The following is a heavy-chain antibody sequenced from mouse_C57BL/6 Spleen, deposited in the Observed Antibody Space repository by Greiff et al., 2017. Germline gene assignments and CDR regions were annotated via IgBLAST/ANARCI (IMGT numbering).Heavy chain of an antibody. J-gene: IGHJ3*01. D-gene: IGHD3-2*02. Sequence: EVQLQQSGAELVRPGASVKLSCTASGFNIKDDYMHWVKQRPEQGLEWIGWIDPENGDTEYASKFQGKATITADTSSNTAYLQLSSLTSEDTAVXYCTTRQLRLAWFAYWGQGTLVTVSA. CDR1: GFNIKDDY. V-gene: IGHV14-4*01. CDR3: TTRQLRLAWFAY. CDR2: IDPENGDT.